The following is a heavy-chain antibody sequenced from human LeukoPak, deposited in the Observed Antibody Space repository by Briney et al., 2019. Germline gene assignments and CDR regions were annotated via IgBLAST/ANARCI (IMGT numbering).Heavy chain of an antibody. V-gene: IGHV1-69*06. CDR1: GGTFSSYA. CDR2: IIPIFGTA. D-gene: IGHD2-21*01. CDR3: ARVGGDYFDMDV. Sequence: PWASVKVSCKASGGTFSSYAISWVRQAPGQGLEWMGGIIPIFGTANYAQKFQGRVTITADKSTSTAYMELSSLRSEDTAVYYCARVGGDYFDMDVWGKGTTVTVSS. J-gene: IGHJ6*04.